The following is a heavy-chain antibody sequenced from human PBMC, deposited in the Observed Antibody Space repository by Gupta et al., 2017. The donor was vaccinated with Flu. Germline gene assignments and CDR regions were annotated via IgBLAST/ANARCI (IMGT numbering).Heavy chain of an antibody. CDR2: INHSGST. CDR1: GGSFSGYY. J-gene: IGHJ5*02. D-gene: IGHD6-19*01. Sequence: QVQLQQWGAVLLKPSETLSLTCAVYGGSFSGYYWSWIRQPPGKGLEWIGEINHSGSTNYNPSLKSRVTISVDTSKNQFSLKLSSVTAAGTAVYYCASNIAVAGTGWFDPWGQGTLVTVSS. CDR3: ASNIAVAGTGWFDP. V-gene: IGHV4-34*01.